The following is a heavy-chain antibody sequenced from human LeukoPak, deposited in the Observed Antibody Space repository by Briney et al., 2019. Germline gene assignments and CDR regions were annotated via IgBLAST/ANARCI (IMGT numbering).Heavy chain of an antibody. V-gene: IGHV4-61*02. CDR3: ARGVSTINFDF. Sequence: SQTLSLTCTVSGGSTSSSTLYWSWIRQPAGKGLEWIGRIYASGSTNYNPSLKSRATISVDTSKNQFSLKLSSVTAAAPALYYCARGVSTINFDFWAQGTLVLVSS. CDR2: IYASGST. D-gene: IGHD5/OR15-5a*01. J-gene: IGHJ4*02. CDR1: GGSTSSSTLY.